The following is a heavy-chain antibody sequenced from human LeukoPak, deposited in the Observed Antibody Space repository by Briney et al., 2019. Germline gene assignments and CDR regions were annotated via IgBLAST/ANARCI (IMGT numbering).Heavy chain of an antibody. V-gene: IGHV4-59*01. D-gene: IGHD1-1*01. J-gene: IGHJ6*02. Sequence: SETLSLTCTVSGGSISSYYWSWIRQPAGKGLEWIGYIYYSGSTNYNPSLKSRVTISVDTSKNQFSLKLSSVTAADTAVYYCARDLGLERRHYYYGMDVWGQGTTVTVSS. CDR3: ARDLGLERRHYYYGMDV. CDR2: IYYSGST. CDR1: GGSISSYY.